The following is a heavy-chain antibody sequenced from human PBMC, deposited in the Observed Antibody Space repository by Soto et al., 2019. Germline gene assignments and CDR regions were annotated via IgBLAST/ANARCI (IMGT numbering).Heavy chain of an antibody. D-gene: IGHD3-10*01. CDR3: ARDSSKEGSGAFFDY. V-gene: IGHV4-31*03. Sequence: QVQLQESGPGLVKPSQTLSLTCTVSGGSISSGGYYWSWIRQHPGKGLEWIGYIYYSGSTYYNPSLKSRVTISVDTSKNQVSLKLSSVTAADTAVYYCARDSSKEGSGAFFDYWGQGTLVTVSS. CDR1: GGSISSGGYY. CDR2: IYYSGST. J-gene: IGHJ4*02.